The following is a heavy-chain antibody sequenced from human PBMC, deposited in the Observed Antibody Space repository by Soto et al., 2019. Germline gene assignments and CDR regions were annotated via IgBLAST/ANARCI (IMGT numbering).Heavy chain of an antibody. J-gene: IGHJ6*02. D-gene: IGHD3-9*01. Sequence: ASVKVSCKASGGTFSSYAISWVRQAPGQGLEWMGGIIPIFGTANYAQKFQGRVTITGDESTSTAYMELSSLRSEDTAVYYCATRYFDWLLAPGVDYYYGMDVWGQGTTVTVSS. CDR3: ATRYFDWLLAPGVDYYYGMDV. CDR2: IIPIFGTA. V-gene: IGHV1-69*13. CDR1: GGTFSSYA.